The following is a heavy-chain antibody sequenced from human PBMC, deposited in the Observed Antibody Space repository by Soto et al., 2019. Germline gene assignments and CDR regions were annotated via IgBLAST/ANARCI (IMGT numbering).Heavy chain of an antibody. V-gene: IGHV3-48*02. CDR3: ATDRDYALNN. CDR1: GFAFSTSS. J-gene: IGHJ4*02. Sequence: EVQLVESGGGLIQPGGSLRLSCAASGFAFSTSSMNWVRQALGKGLEWVSYMRPNSDPIYYAGSVQGRFTISRDNARNLLYLQMNNLRDEDTAVYYCATDRDYALNNWGQGVLVTVSS. D-gene: IGHD4-17*01. CDR2: MRPNSDPI.